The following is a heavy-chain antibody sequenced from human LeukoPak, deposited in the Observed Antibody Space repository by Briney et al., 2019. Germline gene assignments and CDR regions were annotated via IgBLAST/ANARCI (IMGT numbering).Heavy chain of an antibody. CDR1: GYTFTGYY. J-gene: IGHJ4*02. V-gene: IGHV1-2*06. Sequence: GAAVKVSCKTSGYTFTGYYLHWVRQAPGQGLELMGRIHPNTGGTDYAQKFQGRVTMTRDTSINTAYLELSRLRSDDTAVYYCVRQISSYWGQGTLVTVSS. CDR2: IHPNTGGT. D-gene: IGHD2/OR15-2a*01. CDR3: VRQISSY.